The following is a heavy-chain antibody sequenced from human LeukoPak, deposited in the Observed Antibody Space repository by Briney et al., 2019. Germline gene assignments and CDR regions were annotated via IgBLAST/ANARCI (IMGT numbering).Heavy chain of an antibody. Sequence: ASVKVSCKASGYTFNTYGISWVRQAPGQGHEWMGWISAYNDNTNYAQKLQGRVTMTTDTSTSTAYMDLRSLRSDDTAVYYCVRRSVDIVADYFDYWGQGTLVTVSS. D-gene: IGHD5-12*01. CDR1: GYTFNTYG. CDR3: VRRSVDIVADYFDY. CDR2: ISAYNDNT. V-gene: IGHV1-18*01. J-gene: IGHJ4*02.